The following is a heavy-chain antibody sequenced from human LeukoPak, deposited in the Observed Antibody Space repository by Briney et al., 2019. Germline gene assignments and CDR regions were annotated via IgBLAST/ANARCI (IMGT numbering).Heavy chain of an antibody. CDR1: GGSISSYY. CDR3: ARDSHSGSPFDY. Sequence: SETLSLTCTVSGGSISSYYWSWIRQPPGKGLEWIGYIYYSGSTNYNPSLKSRVTISVDTSKNQFSLKLSSVTAADTAVYYCARDSHSGSPFDYRGQGTLVTVSS. CDR2: IYYSGST. D-gene: IGHD1-26*01. V-gene: IGHV4-59*01. J-gene: IGHJ4*02.